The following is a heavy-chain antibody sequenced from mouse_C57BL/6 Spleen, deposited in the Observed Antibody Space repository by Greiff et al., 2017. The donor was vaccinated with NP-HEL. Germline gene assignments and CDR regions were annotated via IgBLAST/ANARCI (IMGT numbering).Heavy chain of an antibody. CDR2: ISGGGGNT. CDR3: ARHNYGSSYWYFDV. V-gene: IGHV5-9*01. CDR1: GFTFSSYT. D-gene: IGHD1-1*01. Sequence: EVQGVESGGGLVKPGGSLKLSCAASGFTFSSYTMSWVRQTPEKRLEWVATISGGGGNTYYPDSVKGRFTISRDNAKNTLYLQMSSLRSEDTALYYCARHNYGSSYWYFDVWGTGTTVTVSS. J-gene: IGHJ1*03.